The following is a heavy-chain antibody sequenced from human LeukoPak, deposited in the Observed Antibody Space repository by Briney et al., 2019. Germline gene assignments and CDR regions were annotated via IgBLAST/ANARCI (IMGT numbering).Heavy chain of an antibody. J-gene: IGHJ4*02. Sequence: SETLSLTCTVSGASINNNFWTWIRQPPGKGLEWIGYIYYSGSTNYNPSLKSRVTISVDTSKNQFSLKLSSVTAADTAVYYCARDRDLYDYWGQGTLVTVSS. CDR3: ARDRDLYDY. V-gene: IGHV4-59*01. CDR1: GASINNNF. CDR2: IYYSGST.